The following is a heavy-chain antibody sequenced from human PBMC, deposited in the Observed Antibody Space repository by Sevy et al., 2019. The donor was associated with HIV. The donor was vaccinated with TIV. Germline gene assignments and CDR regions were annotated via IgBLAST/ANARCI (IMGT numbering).Heavy chain of an antibody. J-gene: IGHJ4*02. D-gene: IGHD3-22*01. CDR3: GRSAYDSSGHDTYYCDF. V-gene: IGHV1-2*06. CDR1: GSTIIGHY. Sequence: ASVKVSCKTSGSTIIGHYIDWIRRAPGHGLEWMGRINVNSGDTTYAQKFQGRVTVTRDTSISTAYMELSKLRSDDTAKYYCGRSAYDSSGHDTYYCDFWGQGTLVTVSS. CDR2: INVNSGDT.